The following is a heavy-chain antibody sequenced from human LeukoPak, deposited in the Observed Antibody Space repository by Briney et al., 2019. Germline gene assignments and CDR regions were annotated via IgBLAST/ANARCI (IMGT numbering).Heavy chain of an antibody. CDR3: ARDPRNLYCSSTSCSRFDY. V-gene: IGHV3-48*01. CDR2: ISGSGSSI. D-gene: IGHD2-2*01. Sequence: PGGSLRLSCAASEFTSSSYSMNWVRQAPGRGLEWVSYISGSGSSIYYADSVKGRFTISRDNAKNSLYLQMNSLRAEDTAVYYCARDPRNLYCSSTSCSRFDYWGQGTLVTVSS. CDR1: EFTSSSYS. J-gene: IGHJ4*02.